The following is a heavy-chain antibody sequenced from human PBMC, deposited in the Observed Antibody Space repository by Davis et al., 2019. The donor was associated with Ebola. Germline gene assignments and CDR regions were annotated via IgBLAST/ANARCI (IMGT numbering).Heavy chain of an antibody. CDR2: SNE. V-gene: IGHV3-30-3*01. Sequence: SNEHYADSLKGRFTISRDNSKNTLYLQMNSLRPEDTAVYYCARGSSSWDWGQGTLVTVSS. J-gene: IGHJ4*02. CDR3: ARGSSSWD. D-gene: IGHD6-13*01.